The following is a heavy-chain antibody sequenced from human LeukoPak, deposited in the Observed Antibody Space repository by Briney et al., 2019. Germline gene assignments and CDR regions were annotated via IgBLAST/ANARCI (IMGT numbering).Heavy chain of an antibody. D-gene: IGHD3-10*01. CDR1: GYTFTDYY. J-gene: IGHJ4*02. CDR3: ARVSEETGSDY. Sequence: ASVKVSCKASGYTFTDYYIHWVRQAPGQGLEWMGIISPSGGSSSYAQKFQGRVTMTRDKSTSTVYMELSRLRSEDTAVYYCARVSEETGSDYWGQGTLVTVSS. CDR2: ISPSGGSS. V-gene: IGHV1-46*01.